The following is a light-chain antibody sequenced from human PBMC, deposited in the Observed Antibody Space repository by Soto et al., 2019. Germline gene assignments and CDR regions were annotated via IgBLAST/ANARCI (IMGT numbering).Light chain of an antibody. V-gene: IGKV1-5*03. Sequence: DIQMTQSPSTLSASVGDRVTITCRASQSISSWLAWYQQKPGKAPKLLIYKASSLDSGVPSRFSGSGSGTDFTLTISSLQPEDFATYFCQQKYRLPRTFGQGTKVDIK. CDR3: QQKYRLPRT. CDR1: QSISSW. CDR2: KAS. J-gene: IGKJ1*01.